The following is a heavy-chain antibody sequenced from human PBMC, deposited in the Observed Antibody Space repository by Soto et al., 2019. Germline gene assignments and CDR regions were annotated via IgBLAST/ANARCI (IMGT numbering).Heavy chain of an antibody. CDR3: ARGDRGGSGSPASYYYSGLDV. Sequence: DVQVLESGGDLVQPGGPLRLSCAASGFTFSSYAMSWVRQAPGKGLEWVSSVSAGGDMTYYSDSVKGRFTISRDNSNNALFLQMNSLRIEDTGLYYCARGDRGGSGSPASYYYSGLDVWGQGTTVTVS. CDR2: VSAGGDMT. J-gene: IGHJ6*02. D-gene: IGHD3-10*01. CDR1: GFTFSSYA. V-gene: IGHV3-23*01.